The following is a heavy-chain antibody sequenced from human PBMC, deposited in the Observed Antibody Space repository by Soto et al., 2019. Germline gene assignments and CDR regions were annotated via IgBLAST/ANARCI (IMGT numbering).Heavy chain of an antibody. CDR2: IDPSDSYT. V-gene: IGHV5-10-1*01. CDR3: ARHSTNWNYN. J-gene: IGHJ4*02. D-gene: IGHD1-7*01. Sequence: GESLKISCKGSGYSFTSYWISWVRQMPGKGLEWMGRIDPSDSYTNYSPSFQGHVTISADKSINTAYLQWNSLKASDTAMYYCARHSTNWNYNWGQGTLVTVSS. CDR1: GYSFTSYW.